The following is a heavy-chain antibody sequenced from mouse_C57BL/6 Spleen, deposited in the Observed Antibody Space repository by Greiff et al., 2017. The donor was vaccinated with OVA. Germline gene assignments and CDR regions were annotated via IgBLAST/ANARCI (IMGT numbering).Heavy chain of an antibody. V-gene: IGHV14-4*01. CDR2: IDPENGDT. CDR3: TTGYYGSRAWFAY. D-gene: IGHD1-1*01. J-gene: IGHJ3*01. Sequence: EVQLQQSGAELVRPGASVKLSCTASGFNIKDDYMHWVKQRPEQGLEWIGWIDPENGDTEYASKFQGKATITADTSSNTAYLQLSSLTSADTAVYYCTTGYYGSRAWFAYWGQGTLVTVSA. CDR1: GFNIKDDY.